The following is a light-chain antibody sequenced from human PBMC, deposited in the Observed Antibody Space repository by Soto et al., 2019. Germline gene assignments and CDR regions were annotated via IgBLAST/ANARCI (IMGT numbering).Light chain of an antibody. Sequence: QSALTQPASVSGSPGQSITISCTGTSSDVGGYNYVSWYQQPPGRAPKLLIYDVSYRPSGVSGRFSGSKSGNTASLTISGLQTEDEAEYFCSSYTSGSTFGVFGTGTKVTVL. CDR1: SSDVGGYNY. V-gene: IGLV2-14*01. CDR3: SSYTSGSTFGV. J-gene: IGLJ1*01. CDR2: DVS.